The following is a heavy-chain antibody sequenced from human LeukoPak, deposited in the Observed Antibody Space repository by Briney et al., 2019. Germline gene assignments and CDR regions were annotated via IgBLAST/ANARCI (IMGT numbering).Heavy chain of an antibody. CDR1: GGSISSYY. CDR3: ASRKVYGDNRKVFDY. J-gene: IGHJ4*02. Sequence: SETLSPTCTVSGGSISSYYWSWIRQPAGKGLEWIGRIYTSGSTNYNPSLKSRVTMSVDTSKNQFSLKLSSVTAADTAVYYCASRKVYGDNRKVFDYWGQGTLVTVSS. D-gene: IGHD4-17*01. V-gene: IGHV4-4*07. CDR2: IYTSGST.